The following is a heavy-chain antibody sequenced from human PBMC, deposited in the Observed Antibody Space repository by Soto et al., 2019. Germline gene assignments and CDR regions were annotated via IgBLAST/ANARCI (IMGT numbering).Heavy chain of an antibody. J-gene: IGHJ4*02. CDR2: IYYSGST. Sequence: SETLSLTCTVSGGSISSYYWSWIRQPPGKGLEWIGYIYYSGSTNYNPSLKSRVTISVDTSKNQFSLKLSSVTAADTAVYYCARGGDWWLRPNHHFDYWGQGTLVTVSS. D-gene: IGHD5-12*01. V-gene: IGHV4-59*08. CDR1: GGSISSYY. CDR3: ARGGDWWLRPNHHFDY.